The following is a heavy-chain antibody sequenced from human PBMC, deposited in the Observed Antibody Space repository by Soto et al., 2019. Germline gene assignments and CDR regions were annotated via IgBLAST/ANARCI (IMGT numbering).Heavy chain of an antibody. CDR3: AKATATSGGAFEI. V-gene: IGHV3-23*01. J-gene: IGHJ3*02. CDR2: ILVGGSP. Sequence: GSLRLSCAVSGFICSSYDMSWVRQAPGKGLEWVSTILVGGSPHYEDSVKGRFTISRDTSKNTVYLQMNSLTAGDTAVYYCAKATATSGGAFEIYGQRAMVTVSS. CDR1: GFICSSYD. D-gene: IGHD1-1*01.